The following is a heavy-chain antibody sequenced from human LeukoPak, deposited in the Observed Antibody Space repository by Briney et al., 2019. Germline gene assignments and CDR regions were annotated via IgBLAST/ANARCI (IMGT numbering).Heavy chain of an antibody. CDR2: ISPSGDNT. V-gene: IGHV3-23*01. J-gene: IGHJ5*02. CDR1: GFTFKTYA. CDR3: AKDLRHRSTCNCYGWFDP. Sequence: GGSLRLSCAASGFTFKTYAMSWVRQAPGKGPEWVSAISPSGDNTYYADSVKGRFTISRDNSKNILYLQMNSLRVEDTAIYYCAKDLRHRSTCNCYGWFDPWGQGTLVTVSS. D-gene: IGHD2/OR15-2a*01.